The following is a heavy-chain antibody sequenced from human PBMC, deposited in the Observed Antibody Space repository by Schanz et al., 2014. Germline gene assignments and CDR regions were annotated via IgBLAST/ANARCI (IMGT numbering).Heavy chain of an antibody. J-gene: IGHJ2*01. CDR3: ARNRGSGGQNWYFDL. Sequence: EVHLVESGGGLVQPGGSLRLSCAASGITFSSHSFNWVRQAPGKGLEWISYISSSSSTRYYADSVKGRFTISRDNAKNSLFLQMNSLRAEDTAVYYCARNRGSGGQNWYFDLWGRGTLVTVSS. CDR2: ISSSSSTR. D-gene: IGHD1-26*01. V-gene: IGHV3-48*01. CDR1: GITFSSHS.